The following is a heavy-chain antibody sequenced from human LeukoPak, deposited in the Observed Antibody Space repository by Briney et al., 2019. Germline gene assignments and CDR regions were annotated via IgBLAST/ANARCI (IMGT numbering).Heavy chain of an antibody. CDR1: GFTFSSYA. CDR2: ISGSGGST. CDR3: AKDTIAAAGWDVDY. Sequence: PGGSLRLSCVASGFTFSSYAMSWVRQAPGKGLEWVSAISGSGGSTYYADSVKGRFTISRDNSKNTLYLQMNSLRAEDTAVYYCAKDTIAAAGWDVDYWGQGTLVTVSS. J-gene: IGHJ4*02. V-gene: IGHV3-23*01. D-gene: IGHD6-13*01.